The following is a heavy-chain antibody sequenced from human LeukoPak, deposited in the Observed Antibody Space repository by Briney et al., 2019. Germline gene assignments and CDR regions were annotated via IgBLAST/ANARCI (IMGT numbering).Heavy chain of an antibody. V-gene: IGHV3-21*01. J-gene: IGHJ4*02. CDR2: ISSYSTYI. CDR1: GFTFSIYW. Sequence: PGGFLRLSCAASGFTFSIYWMSWVRQAPGKGLEWASFISSYSTYIYYADSLKGRFTISRDNAKNSLYLQMNSLRAEDTAVYYCARDSFAGYDSSGYSSYDYWGQGTLVTVSS. D-gene: IGHD3-22*01. CDR3: ARDSFAGYDSSGYSSYDY.